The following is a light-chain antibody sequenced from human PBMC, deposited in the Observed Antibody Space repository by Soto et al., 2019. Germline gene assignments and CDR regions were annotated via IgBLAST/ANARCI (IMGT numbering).Light chain of an antibody. J-gene: IGKJ1*01. CDR1: QSVGSY. Sequence: EIVLTQSPATLSLSPGERATLSCRASQSVGSYFAWYQQKPGQAPRLLIYDASNRATGIPARFSGSGSGTDFTIIISSLELADFPVYYCQQRGDWPVTFGQGTRVDIK. V-gene: IGKV3-11*01. CDR2: DAS. CDR3: QQRGDWPVT.